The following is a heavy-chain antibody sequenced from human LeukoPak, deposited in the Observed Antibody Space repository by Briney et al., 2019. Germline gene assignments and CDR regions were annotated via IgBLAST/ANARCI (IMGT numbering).Heavy chain of an antibody. V-gene: IGHV1-69*06. CDR2: IIPIFGTA. CDR1: GGPLSSYA. Sequence: PVKVSFQASGGPLSSYAFSRGRQAPGQRLEWMGGIIPIFGTANYAQKFQGRVTITADKSTSTAYMELSSLRSEDTAVYYCARMGGVAGSDYWGQGTLVTVSS. J-gene: IGHJ4*02. D-gene: IGHD6-19*01. CDR3: ARMGGVAGSDY.